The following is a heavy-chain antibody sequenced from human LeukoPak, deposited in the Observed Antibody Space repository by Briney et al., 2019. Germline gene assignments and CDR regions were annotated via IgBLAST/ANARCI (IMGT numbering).Heavy chain of an antibody. CDR1: GGTFSSYA. D-gene: IGHD2-2*01. Sequence: SVKVSCKASGGTFSSYAISWVRQAPGQGLEWMGGIIPIFCTANYAQKFQGRVTITTDESTSTAYMELSSLRSEDTAVYYCARVYCSSTSCYPEEYYFDYWGQGTLVTASS. CDR3: ARVYCSSTSCYPEEYYFDY. V-gene: IGHV1-69*05. CDR2: IIPIFCTA. J-gene: IGHJ4*02.